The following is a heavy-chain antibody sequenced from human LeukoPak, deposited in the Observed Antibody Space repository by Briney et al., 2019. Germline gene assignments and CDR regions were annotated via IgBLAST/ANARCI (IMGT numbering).Heavy chain of an antibody. D-gene: IGHD2-2*01. CDR2: IYTSGST. Sequence: PSETLSLTCTVSTGSISSYYWSWIRQPAGKGLEWIGRIYTSGSTNYNPSLKSRVTMSVDTSKNQFSLKLSSVTAADTAVYYCARISIVVVPAAIEGYYYMDVWGKGTTVTISS. J-gene: IGHJ6*03. CDR1: TGSISSYY. V-gene: IGHV4-4*07. CDR3: ARISIVVVPAAIEGYYYMDV.